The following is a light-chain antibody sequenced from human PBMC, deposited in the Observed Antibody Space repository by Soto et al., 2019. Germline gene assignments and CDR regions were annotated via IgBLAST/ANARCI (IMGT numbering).Light chain of an antibody. J-gene: IGKJ1*01. V-gene: IGKV3-20*01. CDR2: GAS. CDR1: QSVSSSY. CDR3: QQYGSSRT. Sequence: EIVWTQSPGTLSLSPGERATLSCRASQSVSSSYLAWYQQKPGQAPRLLSYGASSRATGIPDRFSGSGSGTDFTFTISRLEPEDFAVYYCQQYGSSRTFGQGTQVEIK.